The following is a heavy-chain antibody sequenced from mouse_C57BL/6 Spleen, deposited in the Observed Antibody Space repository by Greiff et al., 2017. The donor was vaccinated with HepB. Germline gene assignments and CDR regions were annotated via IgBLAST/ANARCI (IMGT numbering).Heavy chain of an antibody. CDR1: GFTFSSYG. J-gene: IGHJ1*03. Sequence: EVKLMESGGDLVKPGGSLKLSCAASGFTFSSYGMSWVRQTPDKRLEWVATISSCGSYTYYPDIVKGRFTISRDNAKNTLYLQMSSLKSEDTAMYYCARQNDYDGYFDVWGTGTTVTVSS. CDR2: ISSCGSYT. D-gene: IGHD2-4*01. V-gene: IGHV5-6*01. CDR3: ARQNDYDGYFDV.